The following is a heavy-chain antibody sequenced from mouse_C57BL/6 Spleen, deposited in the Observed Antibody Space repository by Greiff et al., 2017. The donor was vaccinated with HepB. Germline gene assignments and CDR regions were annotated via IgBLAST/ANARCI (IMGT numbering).Heavy chain of an antibody. J-gene: IGHJ2*01. CDR3: TELGGIYFDY. Sequence: EVKLQESGGGLVQPGGSMKLSCVASGFTFSNYWMNWVRQSPEKGLEWVAQIRLKSDNYATHYAESVKGRFTISRDDSKSSVYLQMNNLRAEDTGIYYCTELGGIYFDYWGQGTTLTVSS. D-gene: IGHD4-1*01. CDR2: IRLKSDNYAT. CDR1: GFTFSNYW. V-gene: IGHV6-3*01.